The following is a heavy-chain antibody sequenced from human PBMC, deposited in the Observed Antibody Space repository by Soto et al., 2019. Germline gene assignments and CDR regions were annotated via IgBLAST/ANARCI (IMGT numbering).Heavy chain of an antibody. CDR1: GCILSDCA. CDR2: ISSSSSVI. Sequence: GGSLRLSCATFGCILSDCAMNRVRQAPGKGLEWVSYISSSSSVIDYADSVKGRFTVSRDNARNSLYLQMNSLRAEDTAVYYCARDLSWGSNWYYYMDVWGKGTTVTVSS. J-gene: IGHJ6*03. D-gene: IGHD7-27*01. CDR3: ARDLSWGSNWYYYMDV. V-gene: IGHV3-48*01.